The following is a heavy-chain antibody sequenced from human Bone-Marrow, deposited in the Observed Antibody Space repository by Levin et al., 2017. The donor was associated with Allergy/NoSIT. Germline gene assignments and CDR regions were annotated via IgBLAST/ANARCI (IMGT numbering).Heavy chain of an antibody. D-gene: IGHD3-10*01. V-gene: IGHV1-2*02. CDR3: ASPAGGFGEIPFDY. Sequence: ASVKVSCKASGYTFTGYYMHWVRQAPGQGLEWMGWINPNSGGTNYAQKFQGRVTMTRDTSISTAYMELSRLRSDDTAVYYCASPAGGFGEIPFDYWGQGTLVTVSS. CDR1: GYTFTGYY. J-gene: IGHJ4*02. CDR2: INPNSGGT.